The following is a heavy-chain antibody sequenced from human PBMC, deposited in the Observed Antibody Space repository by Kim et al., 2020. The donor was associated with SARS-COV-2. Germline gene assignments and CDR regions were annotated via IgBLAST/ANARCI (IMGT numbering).Heavy chain of an antibody. CDR2: IYYSGST. J-gene: IGHJ4*02. Sequence: SETLSLTCTVSGGSISSSSYYWGWIRQPPGKGLEWIGSIYYSGSTYYNPSLKSRVTISVDTSKNQFSLKLSSVTAADTAVYYCARNGGFGIAVSYFDYWGQGTLVTVSS. CDR1: GGSISSSSYY. D-gene: IGHD6-19*01. CDR3: ARNGGFGIAVSYFDY. V-gene: IGHV4-39*01.